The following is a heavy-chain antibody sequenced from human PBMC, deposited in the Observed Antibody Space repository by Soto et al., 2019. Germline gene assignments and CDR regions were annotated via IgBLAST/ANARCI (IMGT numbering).Heavy chain of an antibody. J-gene: IGHJ4*02. Sequence: QLQLQESGPGLVKPSETLSLTCTVSGGSISSSSYYWGWIRQPPGKGLEWIGSIYYSGSPYYNPSLKSRVTISVDTSKNQFSLKLSSVTAADTAVYYCARLNRDTAMVTGDYFDYWGQGTLVTGSS. V-gene: IGHV4-39*01. CDR3: ARLNRDTAMVTGDYFDY. CDR1: GGSISSSSYY. D-gene: IGHD5-18*01. CDR2: IYYSGSP.